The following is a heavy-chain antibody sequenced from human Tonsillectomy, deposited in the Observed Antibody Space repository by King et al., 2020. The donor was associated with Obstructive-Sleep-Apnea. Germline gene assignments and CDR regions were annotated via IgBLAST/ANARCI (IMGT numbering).Heavy chain of an antibody. D-gene: IGHD6-13*01. J-gene: IGHJ4*02. CDR2: ISWDGGST. Sequence: MGEAGGVGVQPGGSLRLSCAASGFTFDDYAMQWVRQAPGKGLEWVSLISWDGGSTYYADSVKGRVTISRDNSKNSLYVQMNSLRAEDTALYYCARGRIAAAAKYYVDYWGQGTLVTVSS. V-gene: IGHV3-43D*03. CDR1: GFTFDDYA. CDR3: ARGRIAAAAKYYVDY.